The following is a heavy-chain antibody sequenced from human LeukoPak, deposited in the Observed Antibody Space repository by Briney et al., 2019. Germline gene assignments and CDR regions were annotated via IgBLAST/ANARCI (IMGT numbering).Heavy chain of an antibody. D-gene: IGHD5-24*01. CDR1: GVSISSYY. Sequence: PSETLSLTCTVSGVSISSYYWTWIRQPPGKGLERIGYVYYSGSTNYNPSLKSRVSISVDTSKNQFSLNLSSVTATDTAVYYCAREDGYNFRVIDYWGQGTLVTVSS. V-gene: IGHV4-59*01. CDR2: VYYSGST. CDR3: AREDGYNFRVIDY. J-gene: IGHJ4*02.